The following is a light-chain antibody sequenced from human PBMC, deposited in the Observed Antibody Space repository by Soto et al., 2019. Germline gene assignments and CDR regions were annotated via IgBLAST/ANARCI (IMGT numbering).Light chain of an antibody. CDR1: SSNIGNNY. J-gene: IGLJ2*01. Sequence: QSVLTQPPSVSAAPGQKVTISCSGSSSNIGNNYVSWYQQLPGTAPKLLIYDNNRRPSGIPDRFSDSKSGTSATLGITGLQTVDEADYFCATCDDRLSAVLFGGGTKLTVL. V-gene: IGLV1-51*01. CDR3: ATCDDRLSAVL. CDR2: DNN.